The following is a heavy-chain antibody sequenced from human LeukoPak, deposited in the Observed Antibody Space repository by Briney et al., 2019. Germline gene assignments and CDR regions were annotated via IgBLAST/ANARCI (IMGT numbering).Heavy chain of an antibody. CDR2: IGTAGDT. J-gene: IGHJ4*02. CDR1: GFTFSSYD. CDR3: ARLVVSSWYHEVLLGRDY. D-gene: IGHD6-13*01. Sequence: PGGSLRLSCAACGFTFSSYDMHWVRQATGKGLEWVSAIGTAGDTYYPGSAKGQFTISRENAKNSLYLQMNSLRAGDTAVYYCARLVVSSWYHEVLLGRDYWGQGTLVTVSS. V-gene: IGHV3-13*03.